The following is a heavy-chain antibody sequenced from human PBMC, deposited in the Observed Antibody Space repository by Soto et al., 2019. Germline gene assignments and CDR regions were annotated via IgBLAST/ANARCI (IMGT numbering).Heavy chain of an antibody. CDR2: IYYSGST. CDR3: ASLLLWFGETEFDP. J-gene: IGHJ5*02. V-gene: IGHV4-59*01. D-gene: IGHD3-10*01. CDR1: GGSISSYY. Sequence: PSETLSLTCIVSGGSISSYYWSWIRQPPGKGLEWIGYIYYSGSTNYNPSLKSRVTISVDTSKNQFSLKLSSVTAADTAVYYCASLLLWFGETEFDPWGQGTLVTVS.